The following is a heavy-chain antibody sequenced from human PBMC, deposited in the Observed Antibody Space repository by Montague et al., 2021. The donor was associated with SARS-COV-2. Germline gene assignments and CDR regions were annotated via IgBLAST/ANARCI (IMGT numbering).Heavy chain of an antibody. V-gene: IGHV4-61*02. CDR1: SGSIRSGSYY. CDR2: IYTGGTT. CDR3: ARDAGGGAAGKGRYLDL. Sequence: TLSLTCSVSSGSIRSGSYYWTWIRQPAGKGLEWIGRIYTGGTTHYNPSLKRRVTISLDTSKNQFSLNLNSVTAADTAVYFCARDAGGGAAGKGRYLDLGGRGTLVTVSS. D-gene: IGHD6-13*01. J-gene: IGHJ2*01.